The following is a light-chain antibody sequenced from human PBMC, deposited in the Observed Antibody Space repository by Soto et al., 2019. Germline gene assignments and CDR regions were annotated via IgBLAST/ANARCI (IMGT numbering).Light chain of an antibody. J-gene: IGLJ1*01. V-gene: IGLV2-11*01. CDR1: SSDVGGYNY. CDR2: DVS. Sequence: QSVLTQPRSVSGSPGQSVTISCTGTSSDVGGYNYVSWYQQHPGKAPKLMIYDVSKRPSGVPDRFSGSKSGNTASLTISWLQAEDEADYYCCSYAGSYTYVFGPGPKVTDL. CDR3: CSYAGSYTYV.